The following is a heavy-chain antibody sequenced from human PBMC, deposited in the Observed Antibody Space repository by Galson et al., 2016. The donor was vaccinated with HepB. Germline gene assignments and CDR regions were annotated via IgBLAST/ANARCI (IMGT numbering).Heavy chain of an antibody. CDR1: GGTFGGYA. J-gene: IGHJ6*02. CDR3: AREGSGSYYNPLDFYFYGMDV. D-gene: IGHD3-10*01. V-gene: IGHV1-69*13. CDR2: IIPVYGTA. Sequence: SVKVSCKASGGTFGGYAISWVRQAPGQGPEWMGGIIPVYGTANYAPSFQDRLTITADELTTTAYMELSTLRSEDTAVYYCAREGSGSYYNPLDFYFYGMDVWGQGTTVTVSS.